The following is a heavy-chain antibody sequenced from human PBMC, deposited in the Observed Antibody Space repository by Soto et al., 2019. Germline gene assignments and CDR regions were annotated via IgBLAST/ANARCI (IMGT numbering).Heavy chain of an antibody. J-gene: IGHJ5*02. Sequence: SETLSLTCTVSGGSISSYYWSWIRQPPGKGLEWIGYIYYSGSTNYNPSLKSRVTISVDTSKNQFSLKLSSVTTADTAVYYCARESPWSGYFSPQPFYDLNLFDPCGKGTLVTVSS. CDR3: ARESPWSGYFSPQPFYDLNLFDP. D-gene: IGHD3-3*01. V-gene: IGHV4-59*01. CDR2: IYYSGST. CDR1: GGSISSYY.